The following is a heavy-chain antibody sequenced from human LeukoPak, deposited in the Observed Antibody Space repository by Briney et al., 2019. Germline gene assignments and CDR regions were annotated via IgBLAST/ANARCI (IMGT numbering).Heavy chain of an antibody. CDR2: IYHSGST. CDR1: GGSISSSNW. CDR3: ARIYSSGYRYYFDY. J-gene: IGHJ4*02. D-gene: IGHD3-16*02. Sequence: SETLSLICAVSGGSISSSNWWSWVRQPPGKGLEWIGEIYHSGSTNYNPSLKSRVTISVDKSKNQFSLKLSSVTAADTAVYYCARIYSSGYRYYFDYWGQGTLVTVSS. V-gene: IGHV4-4*02.